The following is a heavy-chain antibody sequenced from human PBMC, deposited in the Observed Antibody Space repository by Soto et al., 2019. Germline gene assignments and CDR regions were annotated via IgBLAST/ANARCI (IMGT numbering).Heavy chain of an antibody. CDR1: GGTFSSYT. D-gene: IGHD6-19*01. Sequence: QVQLVQSGAEVKKPGSSVKVSCKASGGTFSSYTISWVRQAPGQGLEWMGRIIPILGIANYAQKFQGRVTITADKSTSTAYMELSSLRSEDTAVYYCASSATEQWLDFDIWGQGTMVTVSS. CDR3: ASSATEQWLDFDI. J-gene: IGHJ3*02. V-gene: IGHV1-69*02. CDR2: IIPILGIA.